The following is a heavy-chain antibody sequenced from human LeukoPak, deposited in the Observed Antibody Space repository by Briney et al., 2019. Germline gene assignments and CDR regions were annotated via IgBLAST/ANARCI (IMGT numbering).Heavy chain of an antibody. CDR1: GYTLTELS. V-gene: IGHV1-24*01. CDR3: ATDIIGSSWYYFDY. J-gene: IGHJ4*02. D-gene: IGHD6-13*01. Sequence: ASVKVSCKVSGYTLTELSMHWVRQAPGKGLEWMGGFYPEDGETIYAQKFQGRVTMTEDTSTNTAYMELSSLRSEDTAVYYCATDIIGSSWYYFDYWGQGTLVTVSS. CDR2: FYPEDGET.